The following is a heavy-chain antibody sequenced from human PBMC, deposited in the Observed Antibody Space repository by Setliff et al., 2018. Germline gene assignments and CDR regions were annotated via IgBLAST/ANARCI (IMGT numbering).Heavy chain of an antibody. D-gene: IGHD6-13*01. V-gene: IGHV1-18*01. J-gene: IGHJ5*02. Sequence: ASVKVSCKASGGTFNTYGITWVRQAPAQGLEWMGGIIPGLGNTNYAQRFQGRVTTTIDTSTNTAYMELRSLRSDDTAVYYCALEEYTSRWTKRFDPWGQGTLVTVSS. CDR3: ALEEYTSRWTKRFDP. CDR2: IIPGLGNT. CDR1: GGTFNTYG.